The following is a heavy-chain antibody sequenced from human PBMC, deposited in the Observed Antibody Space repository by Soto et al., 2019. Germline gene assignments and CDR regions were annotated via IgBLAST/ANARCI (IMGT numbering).Heavy chain of an antibody. Sequence: QVQLVESGGGVVQPGRSLRLSCAASGFTFSSYGMHWVRQAPGMGLEWVAVISYDGSNKYYADSVKGRFTISRDNSKNTLYLQMNSLRAEDTAVYYCAGDYHRDYWGQGTLVTVSS. CDR1: GFTFSSYG. J-gene: IGHJ4*02. D-gene: IGHD2-2*01. CDR3: AGDYHRDY. V-gene: IGHV3-30*03. CDR2: ISYDGSNK.